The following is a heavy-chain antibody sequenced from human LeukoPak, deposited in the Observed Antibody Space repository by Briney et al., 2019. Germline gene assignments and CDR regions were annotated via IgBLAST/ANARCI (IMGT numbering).Heavy chain of an antibody. Sequence: ASVKVSCKASGYTFTGSYMHWVRQAPGQGLEWMGCINPNSGGTNYAQKFQGGVTMTRDKSISTAYMELSSLRSEDTAVYYCARGPAYSNYGAYYYYYMDVWGKGTTVTVSS. CDR2: INPNSGGT. V-gene: IGHV1-2*02. CDR1: GYTFTGSY. D-gene: IGHD4-11*01. CDR3: ARGPAYSNYGAYYYYYMDV. J-gene: IGHJ6*03.